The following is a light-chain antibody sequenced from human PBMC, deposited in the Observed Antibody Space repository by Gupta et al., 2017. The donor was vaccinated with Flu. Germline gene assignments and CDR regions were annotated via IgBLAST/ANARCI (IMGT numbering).Light chain of an antibody. CDR3: HQQDNWPPGT. V-gene: IGKV3-11*01. CDR2: NTS. J-gene: IGKJ4*01. Sequence: EIVLTQSPATLSLSPGERATLSCRASQSVNNYLAWYQQKPGQPPRLLIYNTSNRDTGITARFRGSGYGKDLTLTISSREPEDFAGYYCHQQDNWPPGTFGGGTKVEI. CDR1: QSVNNY.